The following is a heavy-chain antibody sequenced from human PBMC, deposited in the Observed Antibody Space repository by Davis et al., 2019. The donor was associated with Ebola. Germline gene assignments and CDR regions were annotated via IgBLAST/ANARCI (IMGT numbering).Heavy chain of an antibody. D-gene: IGHD6-13*01. Sequence: AASVKVSCKASGYTFTNYYMHWVRQAPGQGLEWMGMINPNDGRTIYAQKFQGRVTMTRDTSATTAYMDLSSLRSEDTAVYFCARLSSTWSSLYGMDVWGQGTTVTVSS. J-gene: IGHJ6*02. CDR3: ARLSSTWSSLYGMDV. CDR1: GYTFTNYY. CDR2: INPNDGRT. V-gene: IGHV1-46*01.